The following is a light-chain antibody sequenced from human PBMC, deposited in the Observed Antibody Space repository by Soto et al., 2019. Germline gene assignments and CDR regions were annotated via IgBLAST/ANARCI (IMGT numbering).Light chain of an antibody. CDR3: QRRSDWPRT. CDR1: QSVTSY. J-gene: IGKJ1*01. Sequence: EIVLTHSPGTLSFSPVERATLSFRAIQSVTSYLAWYQQKPGQAPRLLMFVASNRATGIPARFSGSGSGTDFTLTISSLEPEDFAVYYCQRRSDWPRTFGQGTKVDIK. CDR2: VAS. V-gene: IGKV3-11*01.